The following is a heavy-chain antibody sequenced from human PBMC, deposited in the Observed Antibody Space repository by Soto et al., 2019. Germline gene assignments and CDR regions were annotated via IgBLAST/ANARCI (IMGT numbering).Heavy chain of an antibody. J-gene: IGHJ5*02. CDR1: GFSFSTSG. CDR3: ARGPVLAGSGGERFDP. Sequence: QVQLVESGGGVVQPGRSLRLSCTASGFSFSTSGMHWVRQAPGKGLEWVAVIWYDGSNKFYSDSVKGRFTISRDNTGNPLYLQMTSLKIEDTAVYYWARGPVLAGSGGERFDPWGKGTLGTVSS. D-gene: IGHD2-8*02. V-gene: IGHV3-33*01. CDR2: IWYDGSNK.